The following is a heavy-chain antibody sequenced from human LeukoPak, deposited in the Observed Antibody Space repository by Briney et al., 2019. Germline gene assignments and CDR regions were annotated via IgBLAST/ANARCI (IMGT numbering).Heavy chain of an antibody. J-gene: IGHJ6*03. CDR3: ARISDFDWLAYSSGYYMDV. CDR1: GFTFSSYA. D-gene: IGHD3-9*01. V-gene: IGHV3-23*01. CDR2: ISGSGGST. Sequence: GGSLRLSCAASGFTFSSYAMSWVRQAPGKGLEWVSAISGSGGSTYYADSAKGRFTISRDNSKNTLYLQMNSLRAEDTAVYYCARISDFDWLAYSSGYYMDVWGKGTTVTVSS.